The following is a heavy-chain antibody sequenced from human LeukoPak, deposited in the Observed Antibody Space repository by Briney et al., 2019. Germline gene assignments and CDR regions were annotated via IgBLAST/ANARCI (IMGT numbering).Heavy chain of an antibody. Sequence: GASVTVSCKASGGTFSSYAISWVRQAPGQGLEWMGGIIPIFGTANYAQKFQGRVTITADESTSTAYMELSSLRSEDTAVYYCARDPGIAAAGGDYYYYGMDVWSQGTTVTVSS. CDR3: ARDPGIAAAGGDYYYYGMDV. CDR2: IIPIFGTA. D-gene: IGHD6-13*01. J-gene: IGHJ6*02. V-gene: IGHV1-69*13. CDR1: GGTFSSYA.